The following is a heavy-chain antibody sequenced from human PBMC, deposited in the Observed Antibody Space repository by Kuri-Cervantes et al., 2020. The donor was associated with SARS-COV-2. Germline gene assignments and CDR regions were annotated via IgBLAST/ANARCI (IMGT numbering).Heavy chain of an antibody. D-gene: IGHD1-1*01. V-gene: IGHV1-69*05. CDR2: IIPIFGTA. CDR3: ASGGQLPCYYYYYYMDV. J-gene: IGHJ6*03. Sequence: SVKVSCKASGGTFSSYAISWVRQAPGQGLEWMGGIIPIFGTANYAQKFQGRVTITTDESTSTAYMELSSLRSEDTAVYYCASGGQLPCYYYYYYMDVWGKGTTVTVSS. CDR1: GGTFSSYA.